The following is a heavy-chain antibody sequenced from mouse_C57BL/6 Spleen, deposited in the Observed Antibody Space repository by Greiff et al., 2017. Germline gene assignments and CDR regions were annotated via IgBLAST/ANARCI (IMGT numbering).Heavy chain of an antibody. Sequence: EVQLQQSGPELVKPGASVKLSCKASGYTFTDYNMHWVKQSPGKSLEWIGYINPNNGSTSYNQKFKGKATLTVNKSSSTAYMELSSLTSEDSAVYYCAREYYGKRFDDWGKGTTLTVSS. V-gene: IGHV1-22*01. J-gene: IGHJ2*01. CDR1: GYTFTDYN. CDR3: AREYYGKRFDD. D-gene: IGHD2-1*01. CDR2: INPNNGST.